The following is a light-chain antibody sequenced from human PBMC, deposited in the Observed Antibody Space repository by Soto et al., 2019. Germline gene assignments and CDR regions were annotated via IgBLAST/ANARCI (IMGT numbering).Light chain of an antibody. CDR2: DNS. J-gene: IGLJ3*02. Sequence: QAVVTQPPSVSGAPGQRVTISCTGSSSNIGAGYDVHWYQQVPGTAPKLLIYDNSNRPSGVPDRFSGSKSGTSATLAITGLQAEDEADYHCQSYDSSLSGSVFGGGTKLTVL. CDR1: SSNIGAGYD. V-gene: IGLV1-40*01. CDR3: QSYDSSLSGSV.